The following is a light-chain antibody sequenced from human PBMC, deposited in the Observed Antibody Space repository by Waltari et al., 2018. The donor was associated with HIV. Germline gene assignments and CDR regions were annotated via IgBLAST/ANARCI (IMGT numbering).Light chain of an antibody. Sequence: QSALTQPASVSGAPGQSITISCTGTASDIGDYNYVSWYQQHPGKAPKLVIYDGSNRPSGISTRCPGSKSGTPASLTISGLQAEDEAVYYCSSYTRSTRTTAWLFGGGTRLTVL. CDR2: DGS. J-gene: IGLJ2*01. CDR3: SSYTRSTRTTAWL. CDR1: ASDIGDYNY. V-gene: IGLV2-14*03.